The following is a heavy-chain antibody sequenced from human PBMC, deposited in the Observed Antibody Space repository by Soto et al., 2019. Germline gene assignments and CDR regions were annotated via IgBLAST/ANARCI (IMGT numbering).Heavy chain of an antibody. CDR1: GFTFSSYA. CDR2: ISGSGGST. V-gene: IGHV3-23*01. Sequence: PGGSLRLSCAASGFTFSSYAMSWVRQAPGKGLEWVSAISGSGGSTYYSDSVKGRFTISRDNCKNTLYLEMNSLRSEDTAVYYCAKDGFGVTMVRGVILSYCGCWGQGSLFTVGS. J-gene: IGHJ4*02. D-gene: IGHD3-10*01. CDR3: AKDGFGVTMVRGVILSYCGC.